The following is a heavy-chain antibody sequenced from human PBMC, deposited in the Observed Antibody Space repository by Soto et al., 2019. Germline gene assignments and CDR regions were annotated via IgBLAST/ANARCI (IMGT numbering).Heavy chain of an antibody. J-gene: IGHJ4*01. CDR3: ARAIAAAGSRYFDY. D-gene: IGHD6-13*01. CDR1: GFTVSSNY. CDR2: IYSGGST. V-gene: IGHV3-53*04. Sequence: GGSLRLSCAASGFTVSSNYMSWVRQAPGKGLEWVSVIYSGGSTYYADSVKGRFTISRHNSKNTLYLQMNSLSAEDTAVYYCARAIAAAGSRYFDYWGHGTLVTVSS.